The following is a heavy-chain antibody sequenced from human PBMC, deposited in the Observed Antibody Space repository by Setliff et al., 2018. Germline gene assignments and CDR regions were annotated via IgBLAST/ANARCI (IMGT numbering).Heavy chain of an antibody. CDR2: IYTSGST. CDR1: GGSISSSSYY. Sequence: SETLSLTCTVSGGSISSSSYYWGWIRQPPGKGLEWIGHIYTSGSTNYNPSLKSRVTISVDTSKNQFSLKLSSVTAADTAVYYCASEQSNYDFWSGYYGSYYYYMDVWGKGTTVTVSS. CDR3: ASEQSNYDFWSGYYGSYYYYMDV. V-gene: IGHV4-61*05. D-gene: IGHD3-3*01. J-gene: IGHJ6*03.